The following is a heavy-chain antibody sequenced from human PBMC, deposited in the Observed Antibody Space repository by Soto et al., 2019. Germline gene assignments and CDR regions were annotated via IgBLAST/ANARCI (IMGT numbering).Heavy chain of an antibody. V-gene: IGHV3-21*01. Sequence: PGGSLRLSCEASGFSFSTYSMHWVRQAPGKGLEWVSSIGRRSAIYYADSVKGRFTISRDNAKNSVSLQMNSLRDEDTAVYYCAREETAWPLAYGLDVWGQGTTVTVSS. D-gene: IGHD2-21*02. CDR1: GFSFSTYS. J-gene: IGHJ6*02. CDR2: IGRRSAI. CDR3: AREETAWPLAYGLDV.